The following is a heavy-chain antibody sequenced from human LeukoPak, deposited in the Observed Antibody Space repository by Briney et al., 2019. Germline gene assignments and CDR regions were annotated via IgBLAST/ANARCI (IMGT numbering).Heavy chain of an antibody. J-gene: IGHJ5*02. CDR3: ARGKRNYYDSSGYYYNWFDP. V-gene: IGHV4-34*01. D-gene: IGHD3-22*01. CDR1: GGSFSGYY. Sequence: PSETPSLTCAVDGGSFSGYYWSWIRQPPGKGLEWIGEINHSGSTNYNPSLKSRVTISVDTSKNQFSLKLSSVTAADTAVYYCARGKRNYYDSSGYYYNWFDPWGQGTLVTVSS. CDR2: INHSGST.